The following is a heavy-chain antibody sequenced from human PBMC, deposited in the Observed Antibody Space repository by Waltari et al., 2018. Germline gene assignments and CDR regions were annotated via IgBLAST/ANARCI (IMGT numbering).Heavy chain of an antibody. CDR1: GYTFTGYY. CDR3: ARRLYSILWGVNAFEI. D-gene: IGHD2-21*01. J-gene: IGHJ3*02. CDR2: IYPGDSDT. V-gene: IGHV5-51*01. Sequence: VQLVQSGAEVKKPGASVKVSCKASGYTFTGYYLHWVRPAPGQGLEWMGVIYPGDSDTRYSPSFQGQVTISADNSVSTAYLQWSSLKASDTAIYYCARRLYSILWGVNAFEIWGQGTMVTVSS.